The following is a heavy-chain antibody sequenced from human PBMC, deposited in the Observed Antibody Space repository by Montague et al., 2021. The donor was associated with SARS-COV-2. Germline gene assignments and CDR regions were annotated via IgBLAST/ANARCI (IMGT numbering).Heavy chain of an antibody. J-gene: IGHJ3*02. D-gene: IGHD3-22*01. Sequence: SLRLSCVASGFTFSSSEMNWVRQAPGKGLEWVSYISSSGRTIYYADSVKGRFTISRDNAKNSLYLQMNSLRAEDTAVYYCARSYYYDSSGYYPDAFDIWGQGTMVTVSS. CDR2: ISSSGRTI. CDR3: ARSYYYDSSGYYPDAFDI. CDR1: GFTFSSSE. V-gene: IGHV3-48*03.